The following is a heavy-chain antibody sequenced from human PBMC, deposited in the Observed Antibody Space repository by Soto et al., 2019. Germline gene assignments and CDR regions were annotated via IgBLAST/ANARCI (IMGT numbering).Heavy chain of an antibody. V-gene: IGHV4-30-2*01. J-gene: IGHJ6*02. CDR3: ARDGAWRGFDV. Sequence: SETLSLTSTVSGYSISSGGYSWSWIRQPPGKGLEWVGYIDRSGSTYYNPSLKSRVTISADRSNNRFSLILNSVTAADTAVYFCARDGAWRGFDVWGQGTTVTVSS. CDR2: IDRSGST. D-gene: IGHD1-26*01. CDR1: GYSISSGGYS.